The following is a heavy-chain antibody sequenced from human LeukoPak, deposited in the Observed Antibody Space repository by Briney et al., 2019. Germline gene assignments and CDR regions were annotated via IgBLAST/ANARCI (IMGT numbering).Heavy chain of an antibody. Sequence: GGSLRLSCAASGFTFSSYAMHWVRQAPGKGLEWVAVISYDGSNKHYADSVKGRFTISRDNSKNTLYLQMNSLRAEDAAVYYCARDWSSIVVIIYYYYGMDVWGQGTTVTVSS. J-gene: IGHJ6*02. CDR1: GFTFSSYA. CDR3: ARDWSSIVVIIYYYYGMDV. D-gene: IGHD3-3*01. V-gene: IGHV3-30*04. CDR2: ISYDGSNK.